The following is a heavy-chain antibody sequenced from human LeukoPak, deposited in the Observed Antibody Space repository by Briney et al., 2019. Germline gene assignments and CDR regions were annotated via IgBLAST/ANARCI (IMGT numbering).Heavy chain of an antibody. D-gene: IGHD2-2*01. J-gene: IGHJ4*02. CDR3: ARPAAFDY. CDR2: ISAYNGNT. Sequence: ASVKVSCKASGYTFTRYGITWVRQAPGQGLEWMGWISAYNGNTNYVQKFQGRVTMTTDTSTSTAYMELRSLRSDDTAVYYCARPAAFDYWGQGTLVTVSS. CDR1: GYTFTRYG. V-gene: IGHV1-18*01.